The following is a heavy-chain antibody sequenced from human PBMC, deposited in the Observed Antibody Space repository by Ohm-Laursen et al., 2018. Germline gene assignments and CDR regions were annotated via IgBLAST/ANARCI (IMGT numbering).Heavy chain of an antibody. V-gene: IGHV4-59*11. J-gene: IGHJ6*02. CDR3: AGNCTSTSCPIGSYGMDV. D-gene: IGHD2-2*01. CDR1: GGIISSHY. Sequence: GTLSLTCTVSGGIISSHYWSWIRQPPGKGLEYIGYIYYSGSTNYNPSLKSRVTISVDTSKNQFSLRLSSVTAADTAAYYCAGNCTSTSCPIGSYGMDVWGQGTTVTVSS. CDR2: IYYSGST.